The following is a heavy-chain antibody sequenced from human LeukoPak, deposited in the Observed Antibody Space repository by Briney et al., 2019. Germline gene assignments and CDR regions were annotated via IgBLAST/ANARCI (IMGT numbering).Heavy chain of an antibody. J-gene: IGHJ3*01. CDR3: AKDPPGTTEGAAFDV. Sequence: GGSLRFSCAASGFNFNYYAMHWVRQAPGKGLEWVAVIAYDGSNKYEADSVKGRFTISRDNSKNTLYLQMNSLRPEDTAVYYCAKDPPGTTEGAAFDVWGQGTMVTVCS. D-gene: IGHD1-7*01. CDR2: IAYDGSNK. CDR1: GFNFNYYA. V-gene: IGHV3-30*18.